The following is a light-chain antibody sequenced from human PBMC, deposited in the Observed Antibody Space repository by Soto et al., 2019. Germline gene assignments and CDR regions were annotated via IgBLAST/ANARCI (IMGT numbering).Light chain of an antibody. CDR2: AAS. V-gene: IGKV1-27*01. CDR1: QGISNY. J-gene: IGKJ3*01. Sequence: DIQMTQSPSSLSASVGDRVTITCRASQGISNYVAWYQQNPGKVPILLISAASTLQSDVSSRFSGRVAGAAFTLPLSSLQPEDVATYYCQKYGTVPFTFGPGTKV. CDR3: QKYGTVPFT.